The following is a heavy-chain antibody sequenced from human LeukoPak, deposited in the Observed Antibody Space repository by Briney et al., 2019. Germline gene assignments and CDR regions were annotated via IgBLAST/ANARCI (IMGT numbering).Heavy chain of an antibody. J-gene: IGHJ3*02. CDR2: IYTSGSN. CDR1: GGSISSYY. V-gene: IGHV4-4*07. D-gene: IGHD1-26*01. CDR3: PRALSGTYLGDAFDI. Sequence: PSETLSLTCTVSGGSISSYYWSWIRQPAGKGLEWIGRIYTSGSNTYKPSLKSRVTISVDTSKNQFSLKLRGVTAADTAMYYWPRALSGTYLGDAFDICGQGTMVTVSS.